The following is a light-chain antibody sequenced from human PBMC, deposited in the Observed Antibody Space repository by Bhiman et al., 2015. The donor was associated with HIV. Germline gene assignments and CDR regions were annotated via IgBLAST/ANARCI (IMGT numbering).Light chain of an antibody. CDR1: NIGRKS. J-gene: IGLJ3*02. CDR2: YDT. CDR3: QSYDSSLSGRV. V-gene: IGLV3-21*01. Sequence: SYVLTQSPSVSVAPGKTARITCGGNNIGRKSVHWYQQKPGQAPVLIIYYDTDRPSGVPERFSGSKSGTSASLAITGLQAEDEADYYCQSYDSSLSGRVFGGGTKLTVL.